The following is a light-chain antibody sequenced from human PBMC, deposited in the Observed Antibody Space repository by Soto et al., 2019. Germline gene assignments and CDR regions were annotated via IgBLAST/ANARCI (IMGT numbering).Light chain of an antibody. V-gene: IGKV3-20*01. CDR3: QQYGSSPWT. CDR1: QSVSSSY. J-gene: IGKJ1*01. CDR2: GAS. Sequence: EIVLTQSPGTLSLSPGERATLSCRASQSVSSSYLAWYQQKPGQAPRLLIYGASSRATGIPDRFSGSGSGTHFTLTTSRLEPEDFAVYYCQQYGSSPWTFGKGTTVEIK.